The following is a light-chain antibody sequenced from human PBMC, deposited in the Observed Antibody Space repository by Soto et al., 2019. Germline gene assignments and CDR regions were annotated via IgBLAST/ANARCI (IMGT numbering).Light chain of an antibody. CDR1: GGYSNYR. Sequence: QSVLTQPPSASASQGATVTLTCTLSGGYSNYRVDWYQQRPGKGPRLVMRVDAGGIVGSRGDGIPDRFSVMGSGLNRYLTIKNIQEEDESDYHCGADHGSGSNFVKVFGGGTKLTVL. CDR3: GADHGSGSNFVKV. J-gene: IGLJ2*01. V-gene: IGLV9-49*03. CDR2: VDAGGIVG.